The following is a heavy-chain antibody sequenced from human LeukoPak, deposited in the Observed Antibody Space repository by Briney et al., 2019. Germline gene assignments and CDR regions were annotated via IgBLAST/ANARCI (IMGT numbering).Heavy chain of an antibody. J-gene: IGHJ4*02. CDR2: INHSGST. V-gene: IGHV4-34*01. Sequence: SETLSLTCAVYGGSFSGYYWSWIRQPPGKGLEWIGEINHSGSTNYNPSLKSRVTISVDTSKNQFSLKLSSVAAAATAVYYCARVRWYSTFDYWGQGTLVTVSS. D-gene: IGHD6-13*01. CDR3: ARVRWYSTFDY. CDR1: GGSFSGYY.